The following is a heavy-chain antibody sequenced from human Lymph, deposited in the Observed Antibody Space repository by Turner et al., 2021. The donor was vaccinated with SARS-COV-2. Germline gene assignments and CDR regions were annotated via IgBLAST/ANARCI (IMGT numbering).Heavy chain of an antibody. D-gene: IGHD2-8*01. CDR3: ARVVVLRRAYFVY. J-gene: IGHJ4*02. CDR1: GGSISSGDYY. Sequence: QVQLQESGPGLVKPSQTLSLTCTVSGGSISSGDYYWSWIRQPPGKGLEWIGYIYYSGITYYNPSLKSRVTISVDTSKNQFSLKLSSVTAADTAVYYCARVVVLRRAYFVYWGQGTLVTVSS. V-gene: IGHV4-30-4*01. CDR2: IYYSGIT.